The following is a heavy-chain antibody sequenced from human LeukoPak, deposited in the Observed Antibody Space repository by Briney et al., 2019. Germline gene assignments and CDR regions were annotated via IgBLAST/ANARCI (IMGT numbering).Heavy chain of an antibody. Sequence: GRSLRLSCVASGFIFSTFGMHWVRQAPGKGLEWVAFIRYDGSNKYYADSVKGRFTISRDNSKNTLYLQMNSLRAEDTAVYYCAKDSGYYDSSGYYFDYWGQGTLVTVSS. CDR3: AKDSGYYDSSGYYFDY. V-gene: IGHV3-30*02. J-gene: IGHJ4*02. CDR1: GFIFSTFG. D-gene: IGHD3-22*01. CDR2: IRYDGSNK.